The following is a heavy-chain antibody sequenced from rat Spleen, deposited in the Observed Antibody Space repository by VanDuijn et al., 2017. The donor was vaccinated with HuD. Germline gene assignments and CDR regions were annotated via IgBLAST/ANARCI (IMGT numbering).Heavy chain of an antibody. J-gene: IGHJ2*01. V-gene: IGHV5-25*01. CDR1: GFTFSNYD. CDR3: TKVGYYDGYEN. D-gene: IGHD1-12*03. CDR2: ITNTGGST. Sequence: EVQLAESGGGLVQPGRSMKLSCAASGFTFSNYDMAWVRQAPTKGLEWVASITNTGGSTYYPDSVKGRFTISRDNAKSTLYLQMNSLRSEDTATYYCTKVGYYDGYENWGQGVMVTVSS.